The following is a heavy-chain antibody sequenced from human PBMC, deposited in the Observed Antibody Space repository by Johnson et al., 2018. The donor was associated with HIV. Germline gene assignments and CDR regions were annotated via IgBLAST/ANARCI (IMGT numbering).Heavy chain of an antibody. V-gene: IGHV3-7*04. CDR1: GFIISSYW. CDR3: ARDRLPSGSYWGGGFGI. J-gene: IGHJ3*02. Sequence: VLLVESGGGLVQPGGSLRLSCAASGFIISSYWMTWVRQAPGKGLEWVAYIKQDGSKKYYVDSVQGRVTISRDNDKSTLYLQSNSLRAEDMDVDYRARDRLPSGSYWGGGFGIWGQGTMVTVSS. CDR2: IKQDGSKK. D-gene: IGHD1-26*01.